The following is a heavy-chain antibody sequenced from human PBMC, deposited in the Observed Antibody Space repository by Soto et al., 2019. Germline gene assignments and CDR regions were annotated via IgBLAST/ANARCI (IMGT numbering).Heavy chain of an antibody. J-gene: IGHJ4*02. D-gene: IGHD2-2*01. Sequence: QVQLVESGGGVVQPGRSLRLSCAASGFTFSNYAMHWVRQAPGKGLEWVAIVSYGGDSEDYADSVRGCFFISRDNSRNTIYMQTSSLGHEDTDVWYCAKDGGPASCNSPGCSAALFDYWGQGTQVPVSS. CDR1: GFTFSNYA. CDR3: AKDGGPASCNSPGCSAALFDY. CDR2: VSYGGDSE. V-gene: IGHV3-30*18.